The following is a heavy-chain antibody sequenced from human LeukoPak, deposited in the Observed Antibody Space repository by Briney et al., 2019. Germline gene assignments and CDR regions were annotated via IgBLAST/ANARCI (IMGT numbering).Heavy chain of an antibody. J-gene: IGHJ3*02. Sequence: SVKVSCKASGGAFSSYAISWVRQAPGQGLEWMGGIIPIFGTANYAQKFQGRVTITADESTSTAYMELSSLRSEDTAVYYCARDPGAAGGDDAFDIWGQGTMVTVSS. CDR2: IIPIFGTA. D-gene: IGHD6-13*01. CDR3: ARDPGAAGGDDAFDI. V-gene: IGHV1-69*13. CDR1: GGAFSSYA.